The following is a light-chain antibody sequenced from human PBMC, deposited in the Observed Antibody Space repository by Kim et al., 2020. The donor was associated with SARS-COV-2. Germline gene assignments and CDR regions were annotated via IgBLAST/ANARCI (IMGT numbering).Light chain of an antibody. V-gene: IGKV1-5*03. CDR3: HQYMNYPYA. J-gene: IGKJ2*01. CDR1: RNVRDW. Sequence: SATVGSGVTITCRASRNVRDWLAWYQQKPGKAPKLLIYEASYLGSGVSSRFSGSGSGTEFTLTISSLQPDDSATYHCHQYMNYPYAFGQGTKLEI. CDR2: EAS.